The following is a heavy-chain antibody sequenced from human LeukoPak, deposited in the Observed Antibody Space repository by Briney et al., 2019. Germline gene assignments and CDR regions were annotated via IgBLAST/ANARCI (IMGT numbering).Heavy chain of an antibody. D-gene: IGHD2-2*01. CDR2: IIPIFGTA. J-gene: IGHJ1*01. CDR1: GGTFSSYA. V-gene: IGHV1-69*13. Sequence: SMKVPCKASGGTFSSYAISWVRQAPGQGLEWMGGIIPIFGTANYAQKFQGRVTITADESTSTAYMELSSLRSEDTAVYYCARDLPHLRYCSSTSCPSAEYFQHWGQGTLVTVSS. CDR3: ARDLPHLRYCSSTSCPSAEYFQH.